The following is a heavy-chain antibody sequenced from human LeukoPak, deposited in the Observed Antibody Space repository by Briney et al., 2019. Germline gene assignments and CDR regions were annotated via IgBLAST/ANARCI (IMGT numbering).Heavy chain of an antibody. V-gene: IGHV1-69*05. CDR3: ARDPSYGSYAFDI. Sequence: SVKVSCKASGGTFSSYAISWVRQAPGQGLEWMGRIIPIFGTANYAQKFQGRVTITTDESTSTAYMELSSLRSEDTAVYYCARDPSYGSYAFDIWGQGPMVTVSS. CDR2: IIPIFGTA. J-gene: IGHJ3*02. D-gene: IGHD3-10*01. CDR1: GGTFSSYA.